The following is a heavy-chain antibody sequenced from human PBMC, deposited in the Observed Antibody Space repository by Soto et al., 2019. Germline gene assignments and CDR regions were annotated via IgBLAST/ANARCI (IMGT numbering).Heavy chain of an antibody. V-gene: IGHV4-30-2*06. CDR3: ARGGGNDPFDS. D-gene: IGHD5-12*01. CDR1: GGSITHGGFS. CDR2: IGHLENT. Sequence: QLRLQESGSGVVRTSETLSLTCTVSGGSITHGGFSWSWIRQSPGKGLEWIGYIGHLENTYFHPTFKSRLTMSIDRSKNQFSLNLSSVTAADRAVYSCARGGGNDPFDSWGQGVLGSVSS. J-gene: IGHJ4*02.